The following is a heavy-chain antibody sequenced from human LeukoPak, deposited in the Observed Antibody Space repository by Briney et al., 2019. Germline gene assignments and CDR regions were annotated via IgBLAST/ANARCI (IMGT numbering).Heavy chain of an antibody. V-gene: IGHV1-46*01. CDR1: GYTFTSYY. CDR3: AKGSQVAVAGGLYYYYYYYMDV. CDR2: INPSGGST. J-gene: IGHJ6*03. Sequence: GASVKVSCKASGYTFTSYYMHWVRQAPGQGLEWMGIINPSGGSTSYAQKFQGRVTMTRDMSTSTVYTELSSLRSEDTAVYYCAKGSQVAVAGGLYYYYYYYMDVWGKGTTVTISS. D-gene: IGHD6-19*01.